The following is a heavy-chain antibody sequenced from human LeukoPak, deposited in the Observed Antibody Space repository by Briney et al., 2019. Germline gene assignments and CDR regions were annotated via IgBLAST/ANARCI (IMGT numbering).Heavy chain of an antibody. CDR3: ARENYYDSSGRSHSDY. D-gene: IGHD3-22*01. CDR1: GFTFSSYA. J-gene: IGHJ4*02. Sequence: PGGSLRLSCAASGFTFSSYAMHWVRQAPGKGLEWVAVISYDGSNKYYADSVKGRFTISRDNSKNTLYLQMNSLRAEDTAVYYCARENYYDSSGRSHSDYWGQGTLVTVSS. CDR2: ISYDGSNK. V-gene: IGHV3-30*01.